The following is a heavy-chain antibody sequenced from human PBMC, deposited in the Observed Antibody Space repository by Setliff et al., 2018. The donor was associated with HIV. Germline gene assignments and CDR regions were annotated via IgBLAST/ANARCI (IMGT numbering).Heavy chain of an antibody. CDR2: IVPLLGVP. D-gene: IGHD6-13*01. V-gene: IGHV1-69*04. J-gene: IGHJ5*02. CDR3: ARDGINSDSSSWYSVNWFDP. CDR1: GGTFSYYT. Sequence: SVKVSCKASGGTFSYYTFTWVRQAPGQGLEWLGRIVPLLGVPDYAQKFQGRVTFTADRSTSTAYMELSSLRSEDTAVYYCARDGINSDSSSWYSVNWFDPWGQGTLVTVSS.